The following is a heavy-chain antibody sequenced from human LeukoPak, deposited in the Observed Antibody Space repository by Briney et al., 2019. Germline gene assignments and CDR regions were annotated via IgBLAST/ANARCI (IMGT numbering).Heavy chain of an antibody. CDR2: IKQDGSEK. V-gene: IGHV3-7*01. Sequence: PGGSLRLSCAASGFTFSSYWMSWVRQAPRKGLEWVANIKQDGSEKYYVDSVKGRFTISRDNAKNSLYLQMNSLRAEDTAVYYCARDAGSTSATYYYYGMDVWGQGTTVTVSS. CDR1: GFTFSSYW. CDR3: ARDAGSTSATYYYYGMDV. J-gene: IGHJ6*02. D-gene: IGHD2-2*01.